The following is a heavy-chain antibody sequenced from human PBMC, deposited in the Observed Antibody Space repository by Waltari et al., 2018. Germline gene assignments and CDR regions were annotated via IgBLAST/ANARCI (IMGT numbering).Heavy chain of an antibody. D-gene: IGHD5-18*01. CDR2: IYYSGST. J-gene: IGHJ6*03. V-gene: IGHV4-59*01. CDR1: GGSISSYY. Sequence: QVQLQESGPGLVKPSETLSLTCTVSGGSISSYYWSWIRQPPGKGLEWIGYIYYSGSTNYNPSLKSRITISVDTPKNQFSLRLSSVTAADTAVYYCARGYSYGYGYYMDVWGKGTTVTISS. CDR3: ARGYSYGYGYYMDV.